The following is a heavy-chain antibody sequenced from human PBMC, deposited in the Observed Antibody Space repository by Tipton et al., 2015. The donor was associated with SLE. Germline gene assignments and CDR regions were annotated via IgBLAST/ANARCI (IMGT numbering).Heavy chain of an antibody. D-gene: IGHD4-17*01. CDR3: ARVQGATLTTSDGFVP. Sequence: TLSLTCTVSGGSISSHYWSWIRQPPGKGLEWIGYIYYSGSTNYNPSLKSRVTISVDTSKNQFSLKLSSVTAADTAVYYCARVQGATLTTSDGFVPWGQGTLVTVSS. CDR1: GGSISSHY. V-gene: IGHV4-59*11. J-gene: IGHJ5*02. CDR2: IYYSGST.